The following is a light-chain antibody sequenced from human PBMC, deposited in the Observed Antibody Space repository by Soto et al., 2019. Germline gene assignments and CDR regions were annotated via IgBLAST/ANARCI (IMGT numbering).Light chain of an antibody. CDR3: QQYGSSPT. Sequence: EIVMTQSPDTLSVSPGERATLSCRASQSVSSSNLVWYQQKPGQAPRLLIYAASIRAAGVPARFSGSGSGTVFTLTISRLEPEDFAVYYCQQYGSSPTFGQGTKVDIK. J-gene: IGKJ1*01. CDR2: AAS. CDR1: QSVSSSN. V-gene: IGKV3-20*01.